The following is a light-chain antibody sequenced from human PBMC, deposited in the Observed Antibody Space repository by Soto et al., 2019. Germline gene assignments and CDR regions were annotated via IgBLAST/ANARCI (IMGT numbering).Light chain of an antibody. CDR2: RNN. CDR3: AAWDDSLSGHVV. CDR1: SSNIGSNY. V-gene: IGLV1-47*01. J-gene: IGLJ2*01. Sequence: QSVLTQPPSASGTPGQRVTISCSGSSSNIGSNYVYWYQQLPGTAPKILIYRNNQRPSGVPDRFSGCKSCTSASLAISGLRSEDEADYYCAAWDDSLSGHVVFGGGTKLTVL.